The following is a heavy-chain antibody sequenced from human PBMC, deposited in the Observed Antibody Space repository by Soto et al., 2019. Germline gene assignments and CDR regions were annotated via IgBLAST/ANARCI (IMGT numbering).Heavy chain of an antibody. CDR3: ARVRGLRFFMSTYFDY. CDR2: IYYSGST. V-gene: IGHV4-31*03. Sequence: QVQLQESGPGLVKPSQTLSLTCTVSGGSISSGGYYCSWIRQHPGKGLEWIGYIYYSGSTYYNPSLKSRVTISVDPSKNQFSLKLSSVTAADTAVYYCARVRGLRFFMSTYFDYWGQGTLVTVSS. J-gene: IGHJ4*02. D-gene: IGHD3-3*01. CDR1: GGSISSGGYY.